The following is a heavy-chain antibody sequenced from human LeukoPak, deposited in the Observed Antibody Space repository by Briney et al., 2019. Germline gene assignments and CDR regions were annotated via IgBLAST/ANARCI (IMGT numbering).Heavy chain of an antibody. V-gene: IGHV3-7*01. D-gene: IGHD6-19*01. CDR3: ARGSGWVFDY. Sequence: GGSLRLSCAASGFTFSSYWMHWVRQAPGKGLEWVANINQDGSEKYYVDSVEGRFTISRDNAKNSLYLQMNSLRAEDTAAYYCARGSGWVFDYWGQGTLVTVSS. J-gene: IGHJ4*02. CDR2: INQDGSEK. CDR1: GFTFSSYW.